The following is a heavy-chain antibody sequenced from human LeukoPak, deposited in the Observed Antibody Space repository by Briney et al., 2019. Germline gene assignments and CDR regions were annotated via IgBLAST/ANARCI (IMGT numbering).Heavy chain of an antibody. J-gene: IGHJ6*02. Sequence: PGGSLRLSCAASGFTFDDYVMHWVRQAPGKGLEWVSGISWNSGSIGYADSVKGRFTISRDNAKNSLYLQMNSLRAEDTALYYCAKDISNWNDDVYYYGMDVWGQGTTVTVSS. CDR2: ISWNSGSI. V-gene: IGHV3-9*01. D-gene: IGHD1-1*01. CDR3: AKDISNWNDDVYYYGMDV. CDR1: GFTFDDYV.